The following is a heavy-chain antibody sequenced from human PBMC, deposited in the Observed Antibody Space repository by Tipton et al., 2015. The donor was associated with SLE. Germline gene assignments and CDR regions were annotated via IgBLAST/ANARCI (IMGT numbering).Heavy chain of an antibody. CDR1: GYTFTSYG. CDR2: ISAYNGNT. J-gene: IGHJ3*02. Sequence: QLVQSGAEVKKPGASVKVSCKASGYTFTSYGISWVRQAPGQGLEWMGWISAYNGNTNYAQKLQGRVTMTTDTSTSTAYMELSSLRSEDTAVYYCARPVSYYYDSGRAFDIWGQGTMVTVSS. D-gene: IGHD3-22*01. V-gene: IGHV1-18*01. CDR3: ARPVSYYYDSGRAFDI.